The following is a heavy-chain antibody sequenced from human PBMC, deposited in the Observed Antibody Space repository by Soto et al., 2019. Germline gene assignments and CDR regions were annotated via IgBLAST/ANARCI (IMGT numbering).Heavy chain of an antibody. Sequence: EVQLVGSGGGLVQPGGSLRLSCAASGFTFSSYWMSWVRQDPGKGLEWVANIKQDGSEKSYVDSVKGRFTISRDNAKNSLYLQMNSLRAEDTAVYYCARAIYGSGRGYYYGMDVWGQGTTVTVSS. CDR2: IKQDGSEK. CDR3: ARAIYGSGRGYYYGMDV. J-gene: IGHJ6*02. CDR1: GFTFSSYW. D-gene: IGHD3-10*01. V-gene: IGHV3-7*03.